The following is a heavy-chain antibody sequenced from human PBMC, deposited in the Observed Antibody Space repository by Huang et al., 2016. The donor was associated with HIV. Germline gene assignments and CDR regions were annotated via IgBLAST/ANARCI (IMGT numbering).Heavy chain of an antibody. CDR1: GYTFTTYS. V-gene: IGHV7-4-1*02. CDR2: INTKTGKP. D-gene: IGHD3-9*01. CDR3: ARYRLTGTFLDS. Sequence: QVQLVQSGSELRKPGASVKVSCKASGYTFTTYSLIWVRQAPGQGLEWRGWINTKTGKPTYAQGFTGRFVFSLDTTVSTAYLQISSLKTDDTAKYFCARYRLTGTFLDSWGQGTQVTVSS. J-gene: IGHJ4*02.